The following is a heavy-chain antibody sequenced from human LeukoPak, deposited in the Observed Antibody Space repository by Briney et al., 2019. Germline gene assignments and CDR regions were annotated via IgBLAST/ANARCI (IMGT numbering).Heavy chain of an antibody. CDR2: ISNSSSAI. J-gene: IGHJ4*02. CDR3: ARDSRHHLPH. V-gene: IGHV3-48*01. CDR1: GCPSSNHA. Sequence: GSLRLSCGASGCPSSNHAMNWIGPPLARGRAWLSYISNSSSAIYYAESVKERFTISRDNAKNSLYLQMSSLRAESTAVYYCARDSRHHLPHWGQGTLVTVSS. D-gene: IGHD3-3*02.